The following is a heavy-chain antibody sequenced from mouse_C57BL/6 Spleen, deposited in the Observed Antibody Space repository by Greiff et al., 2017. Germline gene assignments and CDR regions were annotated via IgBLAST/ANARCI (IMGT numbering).Heavy chain of an antibody. CDR1: GFNIKDYY. CDR3: AIRGYYGNYFDY. V-gene: IGHV14-2*01. D-gene: IGHD2-1*01. Sequence: EVQLQQSGAELVKPGASVKLSCTASGFNIKDYYMHWVKQRTEQGLEWIGRIDPEDGETKSAPKFQGKATITADTSSNTAYLQLRILTSEDTAVYYCAIRGYYGNYFDYWGQGTTLTVSS. J-gene: IGHJ2*01. CDR2: IDPEDGET.